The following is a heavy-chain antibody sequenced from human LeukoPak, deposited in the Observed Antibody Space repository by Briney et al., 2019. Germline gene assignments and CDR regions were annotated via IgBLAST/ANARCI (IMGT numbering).Heavy chain of an antibody. V-gene: IGHV3-66*01. CDR3: ASGHNPRAGVTDCCPLDY. J-gene: IGHJ4*02. CDR1: GFTVSSNY. D-gene: IGHD2-21*02. CDR2: IYSGGTT. Sequence: GGSLRLSCAASGFTVSSNYISWVRQAPGKGLEWVSLIYSGGTTYYADSVKGRFTISRDNSKNTLYLQMNSLRAEDTATYFCASGHNPRAGVTDCCPLDYWGQGTLVTVSS.